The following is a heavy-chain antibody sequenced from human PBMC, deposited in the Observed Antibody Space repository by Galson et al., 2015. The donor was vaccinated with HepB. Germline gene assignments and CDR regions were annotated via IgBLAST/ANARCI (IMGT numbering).Heavy chain of an antibody. Sequence: LRLSCAASGFTFSSYGMHWVRQAPGKGLEWVAVIWYDESNKYYADSVKGRFTISRDNSKNTLYLQMNSQRAEDTAVYYCAKGGGDFGVDFDYWGQGTLVTVSS. D-gene: IGHD3-3*01. J-gene: IGHJ4*02. V-gene: IGHV3-33*03. CDR1: GFTFSSYG. CDR3: AKGGGDFGVDFDY. CDR2: IWYDESNK.